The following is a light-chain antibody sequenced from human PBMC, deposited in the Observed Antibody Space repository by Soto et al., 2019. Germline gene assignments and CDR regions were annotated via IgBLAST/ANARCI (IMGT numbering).Light chain of an antibody. CDR3: SSYTSSTTRV. CDR2: EVS. J-gene: IGLJ2*01. CDR1: SXDVGGYNY. Sequence: QSVLTQPGSVSGSPGQSITISCTGTSXDVGGYNYVSWYQQHPGKAPKLMIYEVSNRPSGVSNRFSGSKSGNTASLTISGLQAEDEADYYCSSYTSSTTRVFGGGTKVNVL. V-gene: IGLV2-14*01.